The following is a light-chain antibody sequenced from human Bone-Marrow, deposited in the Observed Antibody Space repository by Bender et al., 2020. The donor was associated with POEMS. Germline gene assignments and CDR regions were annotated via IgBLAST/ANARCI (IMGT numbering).Light chain of an antibody. CDR3: SSYTMSDTLV. CDR1: SSDVGAYNY. Sequence: QSPLTQPASVSGSPGQSITISCTGTSSDVGAYNYVSWYQQHPGKAPKLIIYDVRVRPSGVSNRFSGSTSGNTASLSISGLQAEDESDYYCSSYTMSDTLVFGGGTKLTVL. J-gene: IGLJ2*01. CDR2: DVR. V-gene: IGLV2-14*01.